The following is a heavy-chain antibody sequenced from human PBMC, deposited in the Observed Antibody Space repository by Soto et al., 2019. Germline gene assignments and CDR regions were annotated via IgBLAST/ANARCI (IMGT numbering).Heavy chain of an antibody. CDR2: IYYTRNT. J-gene: IGHJ4*02. CDR3: ARHWEQWLGYIDY. D-gene: IGHD6-19*01. CDR1: GGSISSGSFY. V-gene: IGHV4-39*01. Sequence: QLQLQESGPGLVKPSETLSLTCTVSGGSISSGSFYWGWIRQPPGKWLEWIGSIYYTRNTYYNPSLKSRVPISVDSSKNQFSLKLSSVTAADTAVYYCARHWEQWLGYIDYWGQGTLVAVSS.